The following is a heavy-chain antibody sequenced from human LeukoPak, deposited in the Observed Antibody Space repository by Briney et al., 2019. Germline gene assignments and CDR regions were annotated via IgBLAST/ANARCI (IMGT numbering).Heavy chain of an antibody. CDR2: ISAYNGNT. Sequence: ASVKVSCKDSGYTLTSYGISWVRQAPGQGLEWMGWISAYNGNTNYAQKLQGRVTMTTDTSTSTAYMELRSLRSDDTAVYYCARDTVVVPAAKWQGNYYGMDVWGQGTTVTVSS. CDR1: GYTLTSYG. J-gene: IGHJ6*02. D-gene: IGHD2-2*01. V-gene: IGHV1-18*01. CDR3: ARDTVVVPAAKWQGNYYGMDV.